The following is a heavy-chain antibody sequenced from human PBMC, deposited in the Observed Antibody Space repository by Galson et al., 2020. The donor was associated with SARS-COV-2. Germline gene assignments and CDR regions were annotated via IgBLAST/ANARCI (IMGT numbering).Heavy chain of an antibody. J-gene: IGHJ5*02. CDR2: ISYDGSNK. Sequence: TGGSLRLSCAASGFTFRSYAMPWVRQAPGKGLEWVAVISYDGSNKYYADSVKGRFTISRDNSKNTLYLQMNSLRAEDAAVYYCARDGGGWFDPWGQGTLVTVAS. CDR1: GFTFRSYA. CDR3: ARDGGGWFDP. D-gene: IGHD3-16*01. V-gene: IGHV3-30-3*01.